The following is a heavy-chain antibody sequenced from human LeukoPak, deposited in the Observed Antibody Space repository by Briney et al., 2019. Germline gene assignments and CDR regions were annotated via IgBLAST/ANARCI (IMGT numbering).Heavy chain of an antibody. J-gene: IGHJ3*02. CDR2: ITGSGGRT. Sequence: GSLRLSCAASGFTFSDFYMNWVRQAPGKGLDWVAGITGSGGRTNYADSVKGRFTISRDNSKNTLYLQMNSLRVEDTAVYFCVKHSLITISPFDMWGQGTKVTVSS. CDR1: GFTFSDFY. CDR3: VKHSLITISPFDM. D-gene: IGHD3-10*01. V-gene: IGHV3-23*01.